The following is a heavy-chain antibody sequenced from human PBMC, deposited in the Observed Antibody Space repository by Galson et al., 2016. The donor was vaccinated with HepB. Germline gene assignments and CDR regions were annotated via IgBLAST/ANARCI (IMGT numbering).Heavy chain of an antibody. V-gene: IGHV3-21*04. CDR2: ISGDAGDI. CDR1: GFTFSTYT. CDR3: ARCGGWYFTTHWFDT. Sequence: SLRLSCATSGFTFSTYTMNWVRQAPGQGLEWVSSISGDAGDIFYADSMKGRFTISRDNAKNSLYMQMNSLRVDDTAVYFCARCGGWYFTTHWFDTWGQGTLVTVSS. J-gene: IGHJ5*02. D-gene: IGHD6-19*01.